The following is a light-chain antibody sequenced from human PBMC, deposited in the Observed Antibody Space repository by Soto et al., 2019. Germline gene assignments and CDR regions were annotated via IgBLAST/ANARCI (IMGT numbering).Light chain of an antibody. CDR3: QQYYNWPLYT. J-gene: IGKJ2*01. V-gene: IGKV3-15*01. Sequence: EIVMTQSPATLSVSPGERVTLSCRASQSVSSNLAWYQQKPGQAPRLLIYGASTRATGIPARFSGSGSGTEFTLTISSLQSEDFAVYYCQQYYNWPLYTFGQGTKLEIK. CDR2: GAS. CDR1: QSVSSN.